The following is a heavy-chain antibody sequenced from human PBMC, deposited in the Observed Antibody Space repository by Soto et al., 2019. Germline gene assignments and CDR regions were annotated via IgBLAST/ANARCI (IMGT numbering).Heavy chain of an antibody. D-gene: IGHD3-22*01. Sequence: EASVKVSCKASGYTFTSYDITWVRQATGQRLEWTGWMNPNSGNTGYAQKFQGRVTMTRNTSISTAYMELSSLRSEDTAVYYCARVGTWVPYYYDSSPYTFENWFDPWGQGTLATVSS. CDR2: MNPNSGNT. J-gene: IGHJ5*02. CDR3: ARVGTWVPYYYDSSPYTFENWFDP. V-gene: IGHV1-8*01. CDR1: GYTFTSYD.